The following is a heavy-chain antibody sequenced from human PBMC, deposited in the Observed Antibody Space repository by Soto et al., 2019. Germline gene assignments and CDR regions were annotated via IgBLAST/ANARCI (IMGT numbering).Heavy chain of an antibody. V-gene: IGHV3-48*01. CDR2: ISSSSSTI. CDR1: GFTFSSYS. J-gene: IGHJ4*02. D-gene: IGHD4-17*01. Sequence: EVQLVESGGGLVQPGGSLRLSCAASGFTFSSYSMNWVRQAPGKGLEWVSYISSSSSTIYYADSVKGRFTISRDNAKNSLYLQMNSLRAEDTAVYYGARMYFYGDYYQSHHDYRGQGTLVTVSS. CDR3: ARMYFYGDYYQSHHDY.